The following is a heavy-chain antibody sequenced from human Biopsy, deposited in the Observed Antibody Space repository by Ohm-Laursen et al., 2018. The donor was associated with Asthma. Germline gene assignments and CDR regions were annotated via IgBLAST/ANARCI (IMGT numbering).Heavy chain of an antibody. D-gene: IGHD2-2*01. Sequence: LVKVSCKSLGGTFNTYVIGWVRQAPGQGLEWMGGINSVFGTTTYPQKFQDRVTITADDSTSTVYMELSSLRSEDTAVYYCARKAGSCISRTCYSLDFWGQGTLVTVSS. CDR1: GGTFNTYV. J-gene: IGHJ4*02. CDR3: ARKAGSCISRTCYSLDF. CDR2: INSVFGTT. V-gene: IGHV1-69*13.